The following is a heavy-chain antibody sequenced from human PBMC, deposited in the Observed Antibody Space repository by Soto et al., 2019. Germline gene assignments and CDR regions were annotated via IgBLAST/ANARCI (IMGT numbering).Heavy chain of an antibody. J-gene: IGHJ6*02. D-gene: IGHD3-3*01. CDR2: INHSGST. CDR3: ARVTLHYYDFWSGFRTQYGMDV. V-gene: IGHV4-34*01. Sequence: PSETLSLTCAVYGGSFIGYYWSWIRQPPGKGLEWIGEINHSGSTNYNPSLKSRVTISVDTSKNQFSLKLSSVTAADTAVYYCARVTLHYYDFWSGFRTQYGMDVWGQGTTVTVSS. CDR1: GGSFIGYY.